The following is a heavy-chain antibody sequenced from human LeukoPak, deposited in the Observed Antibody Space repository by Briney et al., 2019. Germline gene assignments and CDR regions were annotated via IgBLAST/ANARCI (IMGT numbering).Heavy chain of an antibody. D-gene: IGHD3-22*01. V-gene: IGHV4-34*01. CDR2: INHSGST. J-gene: IGHJ4*02. CDR1: GGSISSYY. CDR3: ARDSGGRSRYYYDSSGYYYLAY. Sequence: SETLSLTCTVSGGSISSYYWSWIRQPPGKGLEWIGEINHSGSTNYNPSLKSRVTISVDTSKNQFSLKLSSVTAADTAVYYCARDSGGRSRYYYDSSGYYYLAYWGQGTLVTVSS.